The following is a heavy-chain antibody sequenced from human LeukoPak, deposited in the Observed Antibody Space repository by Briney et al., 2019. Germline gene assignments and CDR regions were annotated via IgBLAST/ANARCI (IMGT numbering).Heavy chain of an antibody. CDR2: IKTDGSST. CDR1: GFTFGNYW. Sequence: PGGSLRLSCAASGFTFGNYWMHWVRQPPGQGLVWVSRIKTDGSSTDYADSVTGRFTISRDNAKNTLYLQMNSLRAEDTAVYYCARGPGNYYGWDVWGQGTTVTVSS. V-gene: IGHV3-74*01. CDR3: ARGPGNYYGWDV. J-gene: IGHJ6*02. D-gene: IGHD1-14*01.